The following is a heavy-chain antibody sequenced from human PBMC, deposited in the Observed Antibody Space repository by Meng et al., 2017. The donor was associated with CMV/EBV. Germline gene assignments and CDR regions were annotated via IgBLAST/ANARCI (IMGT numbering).Heavy chain of an antibody. D-gene: IGHD1-26*01. CDR1: RFTFSSYW. Sequence: CASSRFTFSSYWMHWVRQVPGKGLVWVSRINSDGTSASYADSVQGRFTISRDNAKSTLYLQMNSLRAEDTAVYYCARGYSGTYRADYWGQGTLVTVSS. CDR2: INSDGTSA. J-gene: IGHJ4*02. CDR3: ARGYSGTYRADY. V-gene: IGHV3-74*01.